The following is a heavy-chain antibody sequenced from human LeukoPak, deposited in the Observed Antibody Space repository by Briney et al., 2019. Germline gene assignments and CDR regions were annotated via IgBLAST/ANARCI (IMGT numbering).Heavy chain of an antibody. CDR1: GGSISNYY. D-gene: IGHD2-8*01. V-gene: IGHV4-59*01. CDR2: IFYGGST. J-gene: IGHJ4*02. CDR3: ARVRRFNGPYNVYFDY. Sequence: PSETLSLTCTVSGGSISNYYWSWIRQPPGNGLEWIGYIFYGGSTNYNPSLKSRVTISIDTSKSQFSLKLSSVTAADTAVYFCARVRRFNGPYNVYFDYWGQGTLVTVSS.